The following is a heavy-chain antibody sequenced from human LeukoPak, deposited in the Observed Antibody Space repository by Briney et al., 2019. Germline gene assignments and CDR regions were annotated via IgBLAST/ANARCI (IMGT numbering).Heavy chain of an antibody. CDR2: ISAYNGNT. V-gene: IGHV1-18*01. CDR3: ARVLFLEWLSFPVNWFDP. J-gene: IGHJ5*02. D-gene: IGHD3-3*01. CDR1: GYTFTSYG. Sequence: ASVKVSCKASGYTFTSYGISWVRQAPGQGLEWMGWISAYNGNTNYAQKLQGRVTMTTDTSTSTAYMELRSLRSDDTAVYYCARVLFLEWLSFPVNWFDPWGQGTQVTVSS.